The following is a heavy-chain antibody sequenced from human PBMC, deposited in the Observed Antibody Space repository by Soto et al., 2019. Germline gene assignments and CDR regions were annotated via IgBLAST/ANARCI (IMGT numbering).Heavy chain of an antibody. V-gene: IGHV4-59*01. D-gene: IGHD6-13*01. Sequence: SSETLSLTCTVSGGSISSYYWSWIRQPPGKGLEWIGYIYYSGSTNYNPSLKSRVTISVDTSKNQFSLKLSSVTAADTAVYYCARELAAAGWGTENWFDPWGQGTLVTVSS. CDR2: IYYSGST. CDR1: GGSISSYY. CDR3: ARELAAAGWGTENWFDP. J-gene: IGHJ5*02.